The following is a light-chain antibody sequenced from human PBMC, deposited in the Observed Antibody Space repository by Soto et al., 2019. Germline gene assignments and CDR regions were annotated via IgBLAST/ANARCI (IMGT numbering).Light chain of an antibody. CDR3: QQYGSSPT. CDR2: GAS. J-gene: IGKJ1*01. V-gene: IGKV3-15*01. Sequence: EIVMTQSPATLSVSPGERATLSCRASQSVSSNLAWYQQKPGQAPRLLIYGASTRATGIPARFSGSGSGTDFTLTISSLQSEDFAVYYCQQYGSSPTFGLGTKVDI. CDR1: QSVSSN.